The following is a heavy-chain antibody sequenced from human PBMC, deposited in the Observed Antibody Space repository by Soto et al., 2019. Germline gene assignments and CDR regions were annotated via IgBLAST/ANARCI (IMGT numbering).Heavy chain of an antibody. CDR1: GGSVSSASDY. CDR3: ARESGGGPVAGTLY. D-gene: IGHD6-19*01. J-gene: IGHJ4*02. Sequence: PSETLSLTCTVSGGSVSSASDYWSWIRQPPGKRLEWIGYIYYSGSTNYNPSLKSRVTISIDTSKNQFSLKLSSVTAADTAVYYCARESGGGPVAGTLYWGQGTLVTVSS. CDR2: IYYSGST. V-gene: IGHV4-61*01.